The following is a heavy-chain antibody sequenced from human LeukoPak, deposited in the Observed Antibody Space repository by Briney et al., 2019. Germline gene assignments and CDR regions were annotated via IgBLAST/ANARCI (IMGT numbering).Heavy chain of an antibody. V-gene: IGHV1-46*01. CDR2: INPSGGST. Sequence: ASVKVSCKASGYTFTSYYMHWVRQATGQGLEWVGIINPSGGSTSYAQKFQGRVTMTRDMSTSTVYMELSSLRSEDTAVYYCARVPGVYFDISTGFGSGWFDPWGQGILVTVSS. CDR1: GYTFTSYY. CDR3: ARVPGVYFDISTGFGSGWFDP. J-gene: IGHJ5*02. D-gene: IGHD3-9*01.